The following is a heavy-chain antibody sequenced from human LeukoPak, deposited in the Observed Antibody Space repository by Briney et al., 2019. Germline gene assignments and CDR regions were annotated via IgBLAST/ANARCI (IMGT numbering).Heavy chain of an antibody. V-gene: IGHV3-23*01. CDR1: GFMFSNYA. CDR3: ARDHGIVGATDAFDI. J-gene: IGHJ3*02. CDR2: ISGTGGDS. D-gene: IGHD1-26*01. Sequence: GGSLRLSCAASGFMFSNYAMSWVRQAPGKGLEWVSSISGTGGDSYYADSVKGRFTISRDNSKDTLNLQMNGLRAEDTAVYYCARDHGIVGATDAFDIWGQGTMVTVSS.